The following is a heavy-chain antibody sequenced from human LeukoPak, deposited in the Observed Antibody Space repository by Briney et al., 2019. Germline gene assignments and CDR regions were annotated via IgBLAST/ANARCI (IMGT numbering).Heavy chain of an antibody. V-gene: IGHV3-48*01. CDR2: FRSSGTTV. J-gene: IGHJ6*02. Sequence: PGGSLRLSCVASGFTLSAYSVDWVRQAPGKGLEWISYFRSSGTTVNYADSVKGRITVSRDNAKNSLYLQMNSVRVEDTAVYYCARAPQGSYAMDVWGHGTTVTVSS. CDR3: ARAPQGSYAMDV. CDR1: GFTLSAYS.